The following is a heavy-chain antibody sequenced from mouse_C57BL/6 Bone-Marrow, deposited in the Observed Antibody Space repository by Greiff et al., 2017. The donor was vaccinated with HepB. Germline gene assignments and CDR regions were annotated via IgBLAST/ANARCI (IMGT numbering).Heavy chain of an antibody. J-gene: IGHJ4*01. CDR1: GYTFTSYW. CDR2: IDPSDSYT. V-gene: IGHV1-69*01. Sequence: QVQLKQPGAELVMPGASVKLSCKASGYTFTSYWMHWVKQRPGQGLEWIGEIDPSDSYTNYNQKFKGKSTLTVDKSSSTAYMQLSSLTSEDSAVYYCARSYYDYPYYYAMDYWGQGTSVTVSS. CDR3: ARSYYDYPYYYAMDY. D-gene: IGHD2-4*01.